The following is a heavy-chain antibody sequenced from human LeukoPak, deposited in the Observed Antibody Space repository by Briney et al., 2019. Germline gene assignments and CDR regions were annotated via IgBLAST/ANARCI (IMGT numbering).Heavy chain of an antibody. V-gene: IGHV3-21*01. CDR3: ARDCRRYFDWPPCDAFDI. Sequence: PGGSLRLSCAASGFTFSSYSMNWVRQAPGEGLEWVSSISSSSSYIYCADSVKGRFTISRDNAKNALHLQMNSLRAEDTAVYYCARDCRRYFDWPPCDAFDIWGQGTMVTVSS. CDR2: ISSSSSYI. D-gene: IGHD3-9*01. CDR1: GFTFSSYS. J-gene: IGHJ3*02.